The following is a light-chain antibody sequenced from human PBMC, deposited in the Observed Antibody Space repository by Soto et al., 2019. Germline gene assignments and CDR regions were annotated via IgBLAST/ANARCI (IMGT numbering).Light chain of an antibody. CDR3: LQYNDWPPMYT. V-gene: IGKV3-15*01. J-gene: IGKJ2*01. Sequence: EIVMTQSPATLSVSPGERATLSCRASQSVSSYLAWYQQKPGQAPRLLVYGASTRATGIPDRFSGSGSGTEFTLTISSLQSEDFAVYYCLQYNDWPPMYTFGQRTKLEI. CDR1: QSVSSY. CDR2: GAS.